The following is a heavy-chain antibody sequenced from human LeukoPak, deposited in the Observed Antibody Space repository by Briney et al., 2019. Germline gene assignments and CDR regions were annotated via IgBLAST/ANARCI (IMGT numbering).Heavy chain of an antibody. CDR3: ARAPKDYGDPVFDY. J-gene: IGHJ4*02. V-gene: IGHV4-59*01. CDR1: GGSISSYY. Sequence: SETLSLTCTVSGGSISSYYWSWIRQPPGKGLEWIGYIYYSGSTTYNPSLKSRVTITVDTSNNQFSLKLSSVTAADTAVYYCARAPKDYGDPVFDYWGQGTLVTVSS. D-gene: IGHD4-17*01. CDR2: IYYSGST.